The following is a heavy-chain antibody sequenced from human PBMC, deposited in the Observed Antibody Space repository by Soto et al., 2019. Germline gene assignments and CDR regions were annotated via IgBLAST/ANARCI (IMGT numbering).Heavy chain of an antibody. CDR2: IYYSGST. D-gene: IGHD3-9*01. CDR3: ARALILTGYYIRDAFDI. J-gene: IGHJ3*02. CDR1: GGSISSYY. V-gene: IGHV4-59*01. Sequence: QVQLQESGPGLVKPSETLSLTCTVSGGSISSYYWNWIRQPPGKGLEWIGYIYYSGSTNYNPSLKSRVTISVDTSKNQCSLKLSSVTAAYTAVYYCARALILTGYYIRDAFDIWGQGTMVTVSS.